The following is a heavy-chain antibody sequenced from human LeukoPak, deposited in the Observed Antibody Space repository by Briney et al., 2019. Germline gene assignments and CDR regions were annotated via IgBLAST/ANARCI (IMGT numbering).Heavy chain of an antibody. D-gene: IGHD6-13*01. CDR1: GFTFDDYA. Sequence: PGGSLRLSCVASGFTFDDYAMHWVRQAPGKGLEWVSLISWDGGSTYYADSVKGRFTISRDNSKNSLYLQMNSLRAEDTALYYCAKDRGIAAAGTPDLDYWGQGTLVTVSS. CDR3: AKDRGIAAAGTPDLDY. J-gene: IGHJ4*02. CDR2: ISWDGGST. V-gene: IGHV3-43D*04.